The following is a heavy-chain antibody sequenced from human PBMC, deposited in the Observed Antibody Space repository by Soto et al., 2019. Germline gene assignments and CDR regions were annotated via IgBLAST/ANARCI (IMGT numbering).Heavy chain of an antibody. J-gene: IGHJ6*03. Sequence: QVQLVQSAAEVKKPGASVKVSCKASGYTFSNYGISWVRQAPGQGLEWMGWISAYNGDTNYAQKGQRRVTMTTDTSTSTAYMELRSLRSDDTAVYYCARDRGAVPAATMTGNYYYYYMDVWGEGTTVTVSS. CDR2: ISAYNGDT. D-gene: IGHD2-2*01. CDR3: ARDRGAVPAATMTGNYYYYYMDV. V-gene: IGHV1-18*01. CDR1: GYTFSNYG.